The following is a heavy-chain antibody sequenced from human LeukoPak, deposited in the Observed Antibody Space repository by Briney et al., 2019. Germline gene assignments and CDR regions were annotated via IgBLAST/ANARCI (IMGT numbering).Heavy chain of an antibody. V-gene: IGHV4-39*01. CDR3: APTHSYTAGGYDC. Sequence: SETLSFTCTVSGGSISGSSYHWGWIRQPPGKGLEWIGSINHWGHTYYNPSLESRVTISVDTSKNQFSLRVRSVTAADTALYYCAPTHSYTAGGYDCWGQGTLVTVSS. CDR2: INHWGHT. CDR1: GGSISGSSYH. J-gene: IGHJ4*02. D-gene: IGHD2-2*02.